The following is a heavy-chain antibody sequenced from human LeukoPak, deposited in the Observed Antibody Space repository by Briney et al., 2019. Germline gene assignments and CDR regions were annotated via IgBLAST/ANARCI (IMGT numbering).Heavy chain of an antibody. Sequence: ETLSLTCAVYGGSFSGYYWSWVRQAPGRGLEWVGRIKSKTDGETTDYAAPVKGRFTISRDDSKNTLYLQMNRLNIGDTAVYYCITDPGAWAPIWGQGTMVTVSS. D-gene: IGHD1-26*01. V-gene: IGHV3-15*01. J-gene: IGHJ3*02. CDR2: IKSKTDGETT. CDR3: ITDPGAWAPI. CDR1: GGSFSGYY.